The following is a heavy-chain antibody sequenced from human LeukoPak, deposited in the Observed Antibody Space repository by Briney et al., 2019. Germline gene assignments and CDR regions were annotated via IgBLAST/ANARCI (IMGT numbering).Heavy chain of an antibody. D-gene: IGHD5-18*01. CDR3: AKDKSGYSYGSDY. CDR1: GFTFNSYA. CDR2: ISYDESSK. V-gene: IGHV3-30*18. Sequence: GGSLRLSCAASGFTFNSYAMSWVRQAPGKGLEWVAVISYDESSKNYADSVKGRFTISRDNSKNTLYLQMNSLRAEGTAVYYCAKDKSGYSYGSDYWGQGTLVTVSS. J-gene: IGHJ4*02.